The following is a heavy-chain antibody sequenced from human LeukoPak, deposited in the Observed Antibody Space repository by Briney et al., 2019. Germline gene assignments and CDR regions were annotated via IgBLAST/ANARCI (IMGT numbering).Heavy chain of an antibody. Sequence: GESLKISCKGSGYSFANYWIAWVRQMAGKGLEWMGIIYVGDSDTKYSPSFQGQVTFSADKSISTAYLQWSSLKASDTATYYCVRRGMDVWGQGTTVTVSS. CDR3: VRRGMDV. CDR2: IYVGDSDT. V-gene: IGHV5-51*01. CDR1: GYSFANYW. J-gene: IGHJ6*02.